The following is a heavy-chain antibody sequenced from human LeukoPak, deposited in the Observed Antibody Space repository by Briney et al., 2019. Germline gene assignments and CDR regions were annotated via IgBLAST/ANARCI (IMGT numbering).Heavy chain of an antibody. J-gene: IGHJ6*02. CDR2: IIPILGIA. Sequence: GASVKVSCKASGGTFCSYAISWVRQAPGQGLEWMGRIIPILGIANYAQKFQGRVTITADKSTSTAYMELSSLRSEGTAVYYCARCRGKPNQGLGMDVWGQGTTVTVSS. CDR1: GGTFCSYA. V-gene: IGHV1-69*04. D-gene: IGHD1-14*01. CDR3: ARCRGKPNQGLGMDV.